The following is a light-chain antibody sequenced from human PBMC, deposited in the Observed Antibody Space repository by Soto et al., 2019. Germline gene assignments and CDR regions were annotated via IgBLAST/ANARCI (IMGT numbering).Light chain of an antibody. J-gene: IGLJ3*02. V-gene: IGLV2-14*03. CDR3: SSFTGTTSLGV. Sequence: QSALTQPASVSGSPGQSITISCSGTSNDVGGYDYVSWYQQHPGKAPKLIIFEVDNRPSGISFRFSGSKSGNTASLTISGLQSGDEADYYCSSFTGTTSLGVFGGGTK. CDR1: SNDVGGYDY. CDR2: EVD.